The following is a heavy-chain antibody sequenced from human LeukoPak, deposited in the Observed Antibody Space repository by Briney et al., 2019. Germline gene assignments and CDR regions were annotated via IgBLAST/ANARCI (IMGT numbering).Heavy chain of an antibody. CDR1: GYTFTSYD. J-gene: IGHJ3*02. V-gene: IGHV1-8*03. CDR3: AAQHYDFWSGYTNAFDI. Sequence: EASVKVSCKASGYTFTSYDINWVRQATGQGLEWMGWMNPNSGNTGYAQKFQGRVTITRNTSISTAYMELSSLRSEDTAVYYCAAQHYDFWSGYTNAFDIWGQGTMVTVSS. D-gene: IGHD3-3*01. CDR2: MNPNSGNT.